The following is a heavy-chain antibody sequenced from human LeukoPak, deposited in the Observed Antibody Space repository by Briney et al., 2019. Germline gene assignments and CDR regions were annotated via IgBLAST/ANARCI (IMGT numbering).Heavy chain of an antibody. CDR1: GGSISSGDYY. J-gene: IGHJ4*02. CDR3: ARVGDGYDYAVDY. CDR2: IYYSGST. Sequence: SETLSLTCTVSGGSISSGDYYWSWIRQPPGKGLEWIGYIYYSGSTYYNPSLRSRVTISVDTSKNQFSLKLSSVTAADTAVYYCARVGDGYDYAVDYWGQGTLVTVSS. D-gene: IGHD5-24*01. V-gene: IGHV4-30-4*01.